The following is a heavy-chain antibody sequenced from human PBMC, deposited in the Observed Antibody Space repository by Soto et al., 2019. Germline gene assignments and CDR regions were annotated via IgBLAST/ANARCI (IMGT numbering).Heavy chain of an antibody. CDR3: ARHYYDSSVCPPGDY. CDR2: IIPIFGTA. CDR1: GGTFSSYA. Sequence: SVKVSCKASGGTFSSYAISWVRQAPGQGLEWMGGIIPIFGTANYAQKFQGRVTITADESTSTAYMELSSLRSEDTAVYFCARHYYDSSVCPPGDYWGQGTLVTVSS. J-gene: IGHJ4*02. V-gene: IGHV1-69*13. D-gene: IGHD3-22*01.